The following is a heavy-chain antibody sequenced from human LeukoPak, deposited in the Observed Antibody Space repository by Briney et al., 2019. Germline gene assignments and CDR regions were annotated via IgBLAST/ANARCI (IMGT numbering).Heavy chain of an antibody. CDR2: ISAHNGNT. D-gene: IGHD1-7*01. CDR1: GYTFTCYG. J-gene: IGHJ4*02. V-gene: IGHV1-18*01. CDR3: ARGEYNWNYGNFDY. Sequence: ASVKVSCKASGYTFTCYGISWVRQAPGQGLEWIGWISAHNGNTNYAQKVQGRVTMTTDTSTSTAYMELRSLRSDDTAVYYCARGEYNWNYGNFDYWGQGTLVTVSS.